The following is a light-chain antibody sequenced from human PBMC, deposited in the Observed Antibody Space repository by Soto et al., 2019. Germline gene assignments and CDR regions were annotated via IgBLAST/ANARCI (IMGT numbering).Light chain of an antibody. J-gene: IGKJ1*01. V-gene: IGKV3-20*01. CDR3: HRNSSSVT. Sequence: EIVLTQSPGTLSLSPGERATLSCRASQTVSNNHLAWYQQKPGQAPRLLIYGASSRATGIPDRFSGSGSGTAFTLSIIRPEHEAFAVCYWHRNSSSVTFGQGTKVEIK. CDR1: QTVSNNH. CDR2: GAS.